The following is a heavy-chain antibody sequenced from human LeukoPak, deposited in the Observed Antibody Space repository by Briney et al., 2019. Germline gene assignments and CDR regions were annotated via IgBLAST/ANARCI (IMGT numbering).Heavy chain of an antibody. D-gene: IGHD3-10*01. CDR1: GGSINSSSYY. J-gene: IGHJ6*03. Sequence: SETLSLTCTVSGGSINSSSYYWGWIRQPPGKGLEWIGSIYYSGSTYYNPSLKSRVTISVDTSKNQFSLKLSSVTAADTAVYYCARHRYYYRSGSYYGAPYYMDVWGKGTTVTISS. CDR3: ARHRYYYRSGSYYGAPYYMDV. CDR2: IYYSGST. V-gene: IGHV4-39*01.